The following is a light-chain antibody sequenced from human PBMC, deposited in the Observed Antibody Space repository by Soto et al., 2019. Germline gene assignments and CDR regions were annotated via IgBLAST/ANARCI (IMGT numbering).Light chain of an antibody. CDR2: AAS. CDR1: QDIEKW. J-gene: IGKJ4*01. CDR3: QQTYTSPLT. Sequence: DIQLTQSPSSVSASVGDTINITCRASQDIEKWLAWYQQKPGRAPKVLIYAASHLESGVPSRFSGSGSGTEFSLTISSLQPEDFATYYCQQTYTSPLTFGGGTTVE. V-gene: IGKV1-12*01.